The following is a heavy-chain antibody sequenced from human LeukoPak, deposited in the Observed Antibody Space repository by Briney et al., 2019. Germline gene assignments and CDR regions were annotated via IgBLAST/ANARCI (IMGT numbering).Heavy chain of an antibody. CDR2: IVVGSGNT. CDR3: AADKQYYYDTWYFDL. Sequence: SVKVSCKASGFTFTSSAMQWVRQAHGQRLDWIGWIVVGSGNTNYAQKFQERVTITRDMSTSTAYMELSSLRSEDTAVYYCAADKQYYYDTWYFDLWGRGTLVTVSS. CDR1: GFTFTSSA. J-gene: IGHJ2*01. V-gene: IGHV1-58*02. D-gene: IGHD3-22*01.